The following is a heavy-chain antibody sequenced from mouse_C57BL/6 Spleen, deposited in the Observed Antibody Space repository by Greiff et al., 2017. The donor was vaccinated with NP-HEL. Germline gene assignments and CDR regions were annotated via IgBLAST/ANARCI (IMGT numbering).Heavy chain of an antibody. Sequence: VQLQQPGAELVRPGSSVKLSCKASGYTFTSYWMDWVKQRPGQGLEWIGNIYPSDSETHYNQKFKDKATLTVDKSSSTAYMQLSSLTSEDSAVYYCARGYYGSSPHWYFDVWGTGTTVTVSS. V-gene: IGHV1-61*01. D-gene: IGHD1-1*01. CDR3: ARGYYGSSPHWYFDV. CDR2: IYPSDSET. J-gene: IGHJ1*03. CDR1: GYTFTSYW.